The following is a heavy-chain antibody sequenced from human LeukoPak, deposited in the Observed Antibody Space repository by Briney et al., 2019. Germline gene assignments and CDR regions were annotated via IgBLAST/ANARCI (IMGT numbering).Heavy chain of an antibody. Sequence: SETLSLTCTVSGASISGSGYYWGWIRQPPGKGLEWIGCIYYSGYTNYKSSLKSRVTISVDTSKNQFSLKLSSVTAADTAVYYCARTTMVRGTYYMDVWGKGTTVTVSS. CDR1: GASISGSGYY. CDR2: IYYSGYT. CDR3: ARTTMVRGTYYMDV. D-gene: IGHD3-10*01. V-gene: IGHV4-61*05. J-gene: IGHJ6*03.